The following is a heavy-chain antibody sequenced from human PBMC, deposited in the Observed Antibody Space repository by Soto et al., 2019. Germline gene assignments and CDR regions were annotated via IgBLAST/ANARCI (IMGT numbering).Heavy chain of an antibody. CDR2: INHSGST. CDR1: GGSFSGYY. Sequence: SETLSLTCAVYGGSFSGYYWSWIRQPPGKGLEWIGEINHSGSTNYNPSLKSRVTISVDTSKNQFSLKLSSVTAADTAVYYCARSSSSSYNWFDPWGQGTLVTVSS. D-gene: IGHD6-6*01. J-gene: IGHJ5*02. CDR3: ARSSSSSYNWFDP. V-gene: IGHV4-34*01.